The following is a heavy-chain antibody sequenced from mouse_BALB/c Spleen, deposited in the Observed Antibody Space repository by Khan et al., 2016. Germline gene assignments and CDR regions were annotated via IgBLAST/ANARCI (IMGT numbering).Heavy chain of an antibody. CDR1: GFTFSSYA. Sequence: EVELVESGGGLVKPGGSLKLSCAASGFTFSSYAMSWVRQSPEKRLEWVAEISSGGSYTYYPDTVTGRFTISSDNAKNTLYLEMSSLRSEDTAMYYCAREGDAMDYWGQGTLVTVSS. V-gene: IGHV5-9-4*01. CDR3: AREGDAMDY. D-gene: IGHD3-3*01. J-gene: IGHJ4*01. CDR2: ISSGGSYT.